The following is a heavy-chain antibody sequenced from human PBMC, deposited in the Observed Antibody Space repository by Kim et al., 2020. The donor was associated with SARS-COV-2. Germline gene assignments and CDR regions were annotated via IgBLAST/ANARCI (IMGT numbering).Heavy chain of an antibody. Sequence: YADPVKRRFTVSRYNSTNTLYLQMNSLIAEDTAVYYCARTSWSYRGFFDYWGQGTLVTVSS. V-gene: IGHV3-30*01. D-gene: IGHD1-26*01. CDR3: ARTSWSYRGFFDY. J-gene: IGHJ4*02.